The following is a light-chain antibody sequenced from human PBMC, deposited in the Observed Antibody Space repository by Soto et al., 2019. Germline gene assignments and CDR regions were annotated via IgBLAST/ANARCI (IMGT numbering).Light chain of an antibody. CDR2: GAS. CDR3: QQTFNSPIN. CDR1: LSISRY. Sequence: DIELTHSPSSLSASVVDRVIITCLASLSISRYLHWYHQQPGKGPKVLIYGASSLQSGVSSRFSGSGSGTDFTLTISSVRPEDLGSFYCQQTFNSPINFGQGTRLEIK. J-gene: IGKJ5*01. V-gene: IGKV1-39*01.